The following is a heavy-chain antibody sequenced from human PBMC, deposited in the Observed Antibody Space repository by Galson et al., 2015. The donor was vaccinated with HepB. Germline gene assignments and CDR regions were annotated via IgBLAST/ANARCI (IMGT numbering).Heavy chain of an antibody. D-gene: IGHD3-10*01. CDR3: ARDPISGRGGDYFDY. CDR2: INHSGST. V-gene: IGHV4-34*01. J-gene: IGHJ4*02. Sequence: LSLTCAVYGGSFSGYYWSWIRQPPGKGLEWIGEINHSGSTNYNPSLKSRVTISVDTSKNQFSLKLSSVTAADTAVYYCARDPISGRGGDYFDYWGQGTLVTVSS. CDR1: GGSFSGYY.